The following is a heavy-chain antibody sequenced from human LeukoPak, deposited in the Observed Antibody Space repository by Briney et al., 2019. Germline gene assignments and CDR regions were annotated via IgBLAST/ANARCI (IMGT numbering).Heavy chain of an antibody. CDR3: ARRATVVGPAPFDH. CDR1: GFSSTIYA. J-gene: IGHJ4*02. Sequence: DPGGSLRLSCAASGFSSTIYAMSWVRQAPGKGLEWVSAISPGGDTIYYLDSVKGRFTISRDNSKNTLYLQMNSLRAEDTAVYYCARRATVVGPAPFDHWGQGTLVTVSS. D-gene: IGHD4-23*01. V-gene: IGHV3-23*01. CDR2: ISPGGDTI.